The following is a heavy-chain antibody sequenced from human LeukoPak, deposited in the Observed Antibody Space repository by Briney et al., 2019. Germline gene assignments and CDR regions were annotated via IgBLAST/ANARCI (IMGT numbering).Heavy chain of an antibody. CDR3: ARGSIGYFIDY. J-gene: IGHJ4*02. V-gene: IGHV7-4-1*02. CDR2: INTNTGNP. Sequence: ASVKVSCKASGYTFTSYGISWVRQAPGQGLEWMGWINTNTGNPSYAQGFTGRFVFSLDTSVSTAYLQISSLKAEDTAVYYCARGSIGYFIDYWGQGTLVTVSS. D-gene: IGHD2/OR15-2a*01. CDR1: GYTFTSYG.